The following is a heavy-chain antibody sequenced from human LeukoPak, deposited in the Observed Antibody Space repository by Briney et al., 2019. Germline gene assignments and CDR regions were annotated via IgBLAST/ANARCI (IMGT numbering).Heavy chain of an antibody. CDR1: GFTFDNYF. CDR2: ISGDGGTT. V-gene: IGHV3-43*02. CDR3: ATSHGWSPDH. Sequence: GGSLRLSCAASGFTFDNYFMHWVRQAPGKGLEWVSFISGDGGTTYYRDSAKGRFTISRDNSKNSLYLQLESLRADDTALYFCATSHGWSPDHWGQGTLVTVFS. J-gene: IGHJ4*02. D-gene: IGHD6-19*01.